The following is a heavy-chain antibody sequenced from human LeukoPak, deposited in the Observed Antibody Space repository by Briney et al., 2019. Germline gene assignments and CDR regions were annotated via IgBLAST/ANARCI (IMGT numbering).Heavy chain of an antibody. Sequence: SQTLSLACTVSGGSISSGGYYWSWIRQHPGKGLEWIGYIYYSGSTYYNPSLKSRVTISVDTSRNQFSLKLSSVTAADTAVYYCARLYCSGGSCYEENWFDPWGQGTLVTVSS. CDR3: ARLYCSGGSCYEENWFDP. CDR2: IYYSGST. J-gene: IGHJ5*02. V-gene: IGHV4-31*03. CDR1: GGSISSGGYY. D-gene: IGHD2-15*01.